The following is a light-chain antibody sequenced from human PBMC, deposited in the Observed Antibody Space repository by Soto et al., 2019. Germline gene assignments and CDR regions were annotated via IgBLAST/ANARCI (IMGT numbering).Light chain of an antibody. CDR2: DAS. CDR3: QRRGDWPLYS. CDR1: QSVGTN. J-gene: IGKJ2*03. Sequence: EILLTQSPATLSLSPGERATLSCRASQSVGTNLAWYQQKPGQAPRVLIYDASDRATGIPARFSGSGSGTDFTLTISSLEPEDFAVYYCQRRGDWPLYSFGQGTKLEIK. V-gene: IGKV3-11*01.